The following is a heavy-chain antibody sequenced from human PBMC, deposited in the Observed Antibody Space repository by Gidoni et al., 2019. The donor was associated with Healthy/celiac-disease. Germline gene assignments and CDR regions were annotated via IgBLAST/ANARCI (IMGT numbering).Heavy chain of an antibody. J-gene: IGHJ4*02. CDR3: ARVTMSVVPAATGRSGIIRGPLGY. Sequence: QVQLVQSGAEVKKPGSSVKVSCKASGGTFSSYAISWVRQAPGQGLEWMGGIIPILGTANYAQKFQGRVTITADESTSTAYMELSSLRSEDTAVYYCARVTMSVVPAATGRSGIIRGPLGYWGQGTLVTVSS. V-gene: IGHV1-69*01. CDR2: IIPILGTA. D-gene: IGHD2-2*01. CDR1: GGTFSSYA.